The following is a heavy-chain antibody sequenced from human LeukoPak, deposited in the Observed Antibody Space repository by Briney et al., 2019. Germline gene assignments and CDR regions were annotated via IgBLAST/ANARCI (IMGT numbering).Heavy chain of an antibody. Sequence: GGSRRLSGAASGFTFSSYAMSWFRQAPGKGREGFSAISGSGGSTYYADSVKGRFTISRDNSKNTLYLQMNSLRAEDTAVYYCAKDRENAVVPAASGYWGQGTLVTVSS. V-gene: IGHV3-23*01. D-gene: IGHD2-2*01. J-gene: IGHJ4*02. CDR1: GFTFSSYA. CDR3: AKDRENAVVPAASGY. CDR2: ISGSGGST.